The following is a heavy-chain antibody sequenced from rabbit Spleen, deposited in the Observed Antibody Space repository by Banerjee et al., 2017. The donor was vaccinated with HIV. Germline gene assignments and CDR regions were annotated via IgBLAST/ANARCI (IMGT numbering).Heavy chain of an antibody. CDR2: IYPGDGDT. CDR1: GFSFSSTYW. D-gene: IGHD6-1*01. CDR3: ARLTYGYAGYGGAFKL. Sequence: QSLEEYGGDLVQPGASLTLTCTASGFSFSSTYWICWVRQAPGKGLEWIACIYPGDGDTYYASWAKGRFTISKTSSTTVTLQMTSLTAADTATFFCARLTYGYAGYGGAFKLWGPGTLVTVS. J-gene: IGHJ4*01. V-gene: IGHV1S40*01.